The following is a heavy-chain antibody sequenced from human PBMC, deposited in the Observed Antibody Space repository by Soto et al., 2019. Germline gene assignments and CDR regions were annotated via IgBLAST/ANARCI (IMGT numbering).Heavy chain of an antibody. D-gene: IGHD6-19*01. Sequence: SETLSLTCAVYGGSFSGYYWSWIRQPPGKGLEWIGEINHSGSTNYNPSLKSRVTISVDTSKNQFSLKLSSVTAADTAVYYCARGYGSGWKNWGQGTLVTVS. CDR3: ARGYGSGWKN. CDR1: GGSFSGYY. CDR2: INHSGST. J-gene: IGHJ4*02. V-gene: IGHV4-34*01.